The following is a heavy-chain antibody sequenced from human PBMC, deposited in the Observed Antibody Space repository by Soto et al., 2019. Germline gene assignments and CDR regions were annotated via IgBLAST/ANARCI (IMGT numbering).Heavy chain of an antibody. CDR3: ARGQYCSSTSCYPFNY. J-gene: IGHJ4*02. CDR2: IYYSGST. V-gene: IGHV4-59*01. D-gene: IGHD2-2*01. CDR1: GGSISSYY. Sequence: SETLSLTCTVSGGSISSYYWSWIRQPPGKGLEWIGYIYYSGSTNYNPSLKSRVTISVDTSKNQFSLKLSSVTAADTAVYYCARGQYCSSTSCYPFNYWGQGTLVTVSS.